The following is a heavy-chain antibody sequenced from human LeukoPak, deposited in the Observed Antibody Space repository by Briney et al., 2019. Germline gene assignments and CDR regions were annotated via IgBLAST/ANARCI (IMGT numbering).Heavy chain of an antibody. CDR3: ARGRGYGSGSYYNYYYYYMDV. CDR2: IIPIFGTA. V-gene: IGHV1-69*06. Sequence: SVKVSCKASGGTFSSYAISWVRQAPGQGLEWMGGIIPIFGTANYAQKFQGRVTITADKSTSTAYMELSSLRSEDTAVYYCARGRGYGSGSYYNYYYYYMDVWGKGTTVTISS. J-gene: IGHJ6*03. D-gene: IGHD3-10*01. CDR1: GGTFSSYA.